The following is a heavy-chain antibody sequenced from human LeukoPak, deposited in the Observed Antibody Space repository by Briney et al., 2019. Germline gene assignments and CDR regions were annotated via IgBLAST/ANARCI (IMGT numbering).Heavy chain of an antibody. V-gene: IGHV4-38-2*02. CDR2: FFLKGST. D-gene: IGHD2-8*01. J-gene: IGHJ4*02. CDR3: ASHGVGWYDYYFDY. Sequence: SETLSLTCTVSGYSITSAYYWGWIRQPPGKGLEWIGSFFLKGSTYYNPSLKSRVTISVDTSKNQFSLKLSSVTAADTAVYYCASHGVGWYDYYFDYWGQGTLVTVSS. CDR1: GYSITSAYY.